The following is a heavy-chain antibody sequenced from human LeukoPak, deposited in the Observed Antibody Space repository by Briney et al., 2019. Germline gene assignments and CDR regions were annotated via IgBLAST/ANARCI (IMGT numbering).Heavy chain of an antibody. CDR3: ARNVGGTRGAPFDY. D-gene: IGHD1-26*01. CDR1: GYTFTSNG. CDR2: ISAYNGNT. V-gene: IGHV1-18*04. Sequence: AASVKVSCTASGYTFTSNGISWVRQAPGQGLEWMGWISAYNGNTNYAQKLQGRVTMTTDPSTSTAYMELRSLRSDGTAVYYCARNVGGTRGAPFDYWGQGTLVTVSS. J-gene: IGHJ4*02.